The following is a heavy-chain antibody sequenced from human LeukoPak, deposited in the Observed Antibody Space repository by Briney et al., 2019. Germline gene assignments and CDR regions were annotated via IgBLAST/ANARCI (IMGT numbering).Heavy chain of an antibody. CDR1: GFTFSSYG. D-gene: IGHD2-21*01. J-gene: IGHJ3*02. Sequence: GGSLRLSCAASGFTFSSYGMHWVRQAPGKGLEWVAFIRYDGSNKYYADSVKGRFTISRDNSKNTLYLQMNSLRAEDTAVYYCARVVRGLTDAFDIWGQGTMVTVSS. CDR3: ARVVRGLTDAFDI. CDR2: IRYDGSNK. V-gene: IGHV3-30*02.